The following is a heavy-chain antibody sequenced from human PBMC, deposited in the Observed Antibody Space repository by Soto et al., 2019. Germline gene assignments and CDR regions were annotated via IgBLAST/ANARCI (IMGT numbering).Heavy chain of an antibody. J-gene: IGHJ6*03. D-gene: IGHD3-10*01. V-gene: IGHV4-34*01. CDR1: GGSFSGYY. CDR2: INHSGST. CDR3: ARGGALLWFGELSRSPYYYYMDV. Sequence: QVQLQQWGAGLLKPSETLSLTCAVYGGSFSGYYWSWIRQPPGKGLEWIGEINHSGSTNYNPSLKSRVPISVDTSKNQFSLKLSSVTAADTAVYYCARGGALLWFGELSRSPYYYYMDVWGKGTTVTVSS.